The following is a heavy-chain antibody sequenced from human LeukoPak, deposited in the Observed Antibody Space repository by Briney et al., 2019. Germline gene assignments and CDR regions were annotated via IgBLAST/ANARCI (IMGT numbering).Heavy chain of an antibody. CDR1: GGSFSGYY. CDR2: INHSGST. V-gene: IGHV4-34*01. J-gene: IGHJ4*02. Sequence: PSETLSLTCAVYGGSFSGYYWSWIRQPPGKGLEWIGEINHSGSTNYNPSLKSRVTMSVDTSKNQFSLKLSSVTAADTAVYYCARRLVIIRKFDYWGQGTLVTVSS. D-gene: IGHD3-9*01. CDR3: ARRLVIIRKFDY.